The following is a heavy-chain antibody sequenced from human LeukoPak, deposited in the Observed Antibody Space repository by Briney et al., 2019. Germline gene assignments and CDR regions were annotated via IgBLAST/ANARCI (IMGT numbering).Heavy chain of an antibody. CDR3: ARGRRAYCGGDCYGDAFDI. Sequence: SVKVSCKASGYTFTSYDINWVRQAPGQGLEWMGGIIPIFGTANYAQKFQGRVTITADESTSTAYMELSSLRSEDTAVYYCARGRRAYCGGDCYGDAFDIWGQGTMVTVSS. V-gene: IGHV1-69*13. CDR1: GYTFTSYD. CDR2: IIPIFGTA. J-gene: IGHJ3*02. D-gene: IGHD2-21*01.